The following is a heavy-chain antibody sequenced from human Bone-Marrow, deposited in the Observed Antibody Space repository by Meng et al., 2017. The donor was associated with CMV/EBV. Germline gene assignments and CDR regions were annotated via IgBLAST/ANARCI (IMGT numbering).Heavy chain of an antibody. CDR2: IRYDGSSK. Sequence: GGSLRLSCAASGFTFSSYGMHWVRQAPGKGLEWVAFIRYDGSSKYYADSVKGRFTISRDNSKNTLYLQMNSLRAEDTAVYYCAKDKGVYCSSTSCSDLDYWGQGTLVTVSS. J-gene: IGHJ4*02. D-gene: IGHD2-2*01. CDR3: AKDKGVYCSSTSCSDLDY. CDR1: GFTFSSYG. V-gene: IGHV3-30*02.